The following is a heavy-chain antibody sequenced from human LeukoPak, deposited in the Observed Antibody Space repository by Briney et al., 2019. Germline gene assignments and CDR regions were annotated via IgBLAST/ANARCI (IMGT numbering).Heavy chain of an antibody. D-gene: IGHD3-3*01. Sequence: GGSLRLSCAASGFTFSSYAMHWVRQAAGKGLEWVAVISYDGSNKYYADSVKGRFTISRDNSKNTLYLQMNSLRAEDTAVYYCARDVAVDFWSGYYSRSYYYYGMDVWGQGTTVTVSS. CDR1: GFTFSSYA. V-gene: IGHV3-30-3*01. CDR2: ISYDGSNK. CDR3: ARDVAVDFWSGYYSRSYYYYGMDV. J-gene: IGHJ6*02.